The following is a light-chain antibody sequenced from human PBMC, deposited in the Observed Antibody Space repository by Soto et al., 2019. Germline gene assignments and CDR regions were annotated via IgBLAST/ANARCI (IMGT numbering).Light chain of an antibody. Sequence: IVLTQSPGTLSLSPGERATLSCRASQSVASRNLAWYQQKSGQAPRLLIYGASSRAIHTPDRFSGSGSGTDFTLTISGLEPEDFAVYCQQYGSSGTFGQGTKVDIK. CDR3: QQYGSSGT. V-gene: IGKV3-20*01. J-gene: IGKJ1*01. CDR2: GAS. CDR1: QSVASRN.